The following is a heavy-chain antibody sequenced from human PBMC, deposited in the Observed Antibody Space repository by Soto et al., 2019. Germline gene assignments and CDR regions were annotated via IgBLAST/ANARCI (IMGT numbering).Heavy chain of an antibody. V-gene: IGHV1-2*02. J-gene: IGHJ3*02. CDR2: MNPQSGGA. Sequence: ASVKVSCKTSGYTFTDYYTHWVRQAPGQGLEWMGWMNPQSGGAYFAQKFQGRVTLTRDTSIGTAYIEVNSLTSDDTAGYFCTRKNSENSDGLYDAFDIWGQGTTGTVSS. D-gene: IGHD5-18*01. CDR1: GYTFTDYY. CDR3: TRKNSENSDGLYDAFDI.